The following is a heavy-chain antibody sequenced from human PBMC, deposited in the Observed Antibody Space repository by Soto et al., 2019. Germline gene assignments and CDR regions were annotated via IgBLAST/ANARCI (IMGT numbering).Heavy chain of an antibody. CDR3: ARGPIVGATKAFDY. Sequence: TSETLSLTCAVSGGSISSGGYSWSWIRQPPGKGLEWIGYIYHSGSTYYNPSLKSRVTISVDRSKNQLSLKLSSVTAADTAVYYCARGPIVGATKAFDYWGQGTLVTVSS. D-gene: IGHD1-26*01. CDR2: IYHSGST. J-gene: IGHJ4*02. CDR1: GGSISSGGYS. V-gene: IGHV4-30-2*01.